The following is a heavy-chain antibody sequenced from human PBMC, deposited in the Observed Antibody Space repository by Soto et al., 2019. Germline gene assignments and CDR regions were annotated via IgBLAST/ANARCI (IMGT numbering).Heavy chain of an antibody. J-gene: IGHJ5*02. V-gene: IGHV1-18*04. D-gene: IGHD2-8*01. CDR2: ISAYNGNT. Sequence: ASVKVSCKASGYTFTSYGISWVRQAPGQGLEWMGWISAYNGNTNYAQKLQGRVTMTTDTSTSTAYMELRSLRSDDTAVYYCARDHRVDCANGGCPTFRWVDPWG. CDR3: ARDHRVDCANGGCPTFRWVDP. CDR1: GYTFTSYG.